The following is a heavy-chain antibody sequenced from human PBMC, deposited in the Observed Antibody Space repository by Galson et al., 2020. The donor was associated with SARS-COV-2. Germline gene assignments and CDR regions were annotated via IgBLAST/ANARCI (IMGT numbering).Heavy chain of an antibody. V-gene: IGHV3-11*01. CDR1: GFTFSDYY. J-gene: IGHJ6*02. CDR2: ISSSGSTI. CDR3: ARDLVVVPAATEEYYYYYGMDV. Sequence: GASLKISCAASGFTFSDYYMSWIRQAPGKGLEWVSYISSSGSTIYYADSVKGRFTISRDNAKNSLYLQMNSLRAEDTAVYYCARDLVVVPAATEEYYYYYGMDVWGQGTTVTVSS. D-gene: IGHD2-2*01.